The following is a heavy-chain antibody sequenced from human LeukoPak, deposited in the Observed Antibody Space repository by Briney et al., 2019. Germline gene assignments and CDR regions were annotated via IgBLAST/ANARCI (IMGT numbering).Heavy chain of an antibody. CDR1: GFTFSSYS. V-gene: IGHV3-21*01. CDR2: ISSSSSYI. D-gene: IGHD4-17*01. Sequence: NPGGSLRLSCAASGFTFSSYSMNWVRQAPGKGLEWVSSISSSSSYIYYADSVKGRFTISRDNAKNSLYLQMNSLRAEDTAVYYGARDQCGDYIAGGGDNWGQGTLVTVSS. J-gene: IGHJ4*02. CDR3: ARDQCGDYIAGGGDN.